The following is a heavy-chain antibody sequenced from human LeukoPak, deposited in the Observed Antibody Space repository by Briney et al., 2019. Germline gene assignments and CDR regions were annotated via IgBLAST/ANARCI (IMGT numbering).Heavy chain of an antibody. D-gene: IGHD2-15*01. V-gene: IGHV4-39*01. CDR2: MFYSGST. CDR3: ARLPQGYCSGGSCDY. Sequence: SETLSLTCTVSGGSIYTSTYWGWIRQPPGKGLEWIGSMFYSGSTFYNPSLMSRVTISVDTSKNQFSLNLSSVTAADTAVYYCARLPQGYCSGGSCDYWGQGTLVTVSS. J-gene: IGHJ4*02. CDR1: GGSIYTSTY.